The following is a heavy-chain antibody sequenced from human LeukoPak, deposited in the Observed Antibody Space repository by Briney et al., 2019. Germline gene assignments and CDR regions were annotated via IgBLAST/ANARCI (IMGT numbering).Heavy chain of an antibody. D-gene: IGHD5-24*01. J-gene: IGHJ4*02. CDR1: GFSLSNTRLG. CDR2: IFPNGEK. Sequence: SGPTLVHPTGPLTLTCTVSGFSLSNTRLGVTWIRQPPAKALEWLAHIFPNGEKSYSTSLKTRLTISKDTSKSHVVLTVTNMDPVDTATYYCARTDGYNSFDSWGQGTLVTVSS. CDR3: ARTDGYNSFDS. V-gene: IGHV2-26*01.